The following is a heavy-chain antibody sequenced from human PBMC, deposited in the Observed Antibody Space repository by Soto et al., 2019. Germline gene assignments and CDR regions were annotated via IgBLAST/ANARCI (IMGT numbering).Heavy chain of an antibody. CDR1: GGSFSGYY. CDR3: ARGVLLWFGELVSWFDP. D-gene: IGHD3-10*01. V-gene: IGHV4-34*01. J-gene: IGHJ5*02. CDR2: INHSGST. Sequence: QVQLQQWGAGLLKPSETLSLTCAVYGGSFSGYYWSWIRQPPGKGLEWIGEINHSGSTNYNPSLKSRVTISVDTSKNQFSLKLSSVTAADTAVYYCARGVLLWFGELVSWFDPWGQGTLVTVSS.